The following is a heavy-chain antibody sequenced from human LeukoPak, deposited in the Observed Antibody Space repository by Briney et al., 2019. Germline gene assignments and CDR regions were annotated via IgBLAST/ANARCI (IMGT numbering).Heavy chain of an antibody. CDR1: GFTVSSDY. CDR3: ARNWFNP. V-gene: IGHV3-53*05. Sequence: GGSLRLSCAASGFTVSSDYMSWVRQAPGKGLEWVSVIYSGGSTYYADSVKGRFTISRDKSKNTVYLQMNSLRFEDTAMYYCARNWFNPWGQGTLVTVSS. J-gene: IGHJ5*02. CDR2: IYSGGST.